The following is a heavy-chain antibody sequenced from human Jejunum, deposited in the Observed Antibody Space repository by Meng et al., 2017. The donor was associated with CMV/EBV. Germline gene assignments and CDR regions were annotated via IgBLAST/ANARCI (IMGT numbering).Heavy chain of an antibody. D-gene: IGHD3-3*01. CDR1: GGSISSYY. CDR3: VRVVSPTEWPLEK. Sequence: VSGGSISSYYWCWVRQSPGKGLEWLGYLHYSESTKYNPSLESRVTMSLDRSRNQFSLRLSSVTAADTAVYFCVRVVSPTEWPLEKWGQGTLVTVSS. V-gene: IGHV4-59*01. CDR2: LHYSEST. J-gene: IGHJ4*02.